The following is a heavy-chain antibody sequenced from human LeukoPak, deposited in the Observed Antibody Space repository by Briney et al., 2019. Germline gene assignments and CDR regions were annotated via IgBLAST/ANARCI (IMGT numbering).Heavy chain of an antibody. J-gene: IGHJ4*02. Sequence: SETLSLTCAVSGGSISSSGYFWGWVRQSPGKGLEWIGIIYFSGSTYYNPSLKSRVTISVDTSKNQFSLKLSSVTAADTAVYYCARLVDYYDSRGYFDSWGQGILVTVSS. CDR1: GGSISSSGYF. CDR2: IYFSGST. CDR3: ARLVDYYDSRGYFDS. D-gene: IGHD3-22*01. V-gene: IGHV4-39*01.